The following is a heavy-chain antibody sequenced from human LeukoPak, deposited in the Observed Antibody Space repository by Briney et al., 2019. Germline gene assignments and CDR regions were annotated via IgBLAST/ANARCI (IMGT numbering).Heavy chain of an antibody. Sequence: PGGSLRLSCAASGFTFSSYWMHWVRQAPGEGLVWVSRVHGDGNNIGYADFVEGRFTISRDNAKNTLYLEMSSLRREDTAVYYCARARVGDPTDYWGQGTLVTVSS. CDR3: ARARVGDPTDY. CDR2: VHGDGNNI. D-gene: IGHD1-26*01. CDR1: GFTFSSYW. J-gene: IGHJ4*02. V-gene: IGHV3-74*01.